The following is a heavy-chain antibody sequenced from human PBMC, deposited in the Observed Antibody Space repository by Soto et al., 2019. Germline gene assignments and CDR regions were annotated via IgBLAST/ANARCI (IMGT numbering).Heavy chain of an antibody. CDR2: IIPIFGIG. CDR3: ARSAITLFGVVSIPPHYYSEMEV. CDR1: GVTFTRYA. J-gene: IGHJ6*02. V-gene: IGHV1-69*01. D-gene: IGHD3-3*01. Sequence: QVQLVQSGAEVKKPGSSVKVSCKASGVTFTRYAISWVRQAPGQGLEWMGGIIPIFGIGNDAQRFQGRVTITADESTGAAYIELSSLSSEDTAVYYCARSAITLFGVVSIPPHYYSEMEVWGQWTTVSVSS.